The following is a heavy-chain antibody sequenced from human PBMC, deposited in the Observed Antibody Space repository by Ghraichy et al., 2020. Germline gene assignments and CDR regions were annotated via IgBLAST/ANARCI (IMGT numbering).Heavy chain of an antibody. CDR1: GFSLTTNGVG. CDR3: AHRRRVGTVTSGFDY. D-gene: IGHD4-17*01. CDR2: IYWNDDK. J-gene: IGHJ4*02. V-gene: IGHV2-5*01. Sequence: PTLVKPTQTLTLTCTFSGFSLTTNGVGVGWVRQPPGKALEWLALIYWNDDKPYSPSLKNRLSIDKDTSKNQVVLTMTNMDPVDTATYYCAHRRRVGTVTSGFDYWGQGILVTVSS.